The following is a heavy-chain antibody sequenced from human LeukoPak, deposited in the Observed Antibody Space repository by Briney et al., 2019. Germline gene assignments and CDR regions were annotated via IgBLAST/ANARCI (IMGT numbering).Heavy chain of an antibody. CDR2: ISAYNGNT. CDR1: GYTFTGYY. V-gene: IGHV1-18*04. D-gene: IGHD3-10*01. J-gene: IGHJ4*02. Sequence: GASVKVSCKASGYTFTGYYMHWVRQAPGQGLEWMRWISAYNGNTNYAQKLQGRVTMTTDTSTSTAYMELRSLRSDDTAVYYCAREITMVRGVINQLDYWGQGTLVTVSS. CDR3: AREITMVRGVINQLDY.